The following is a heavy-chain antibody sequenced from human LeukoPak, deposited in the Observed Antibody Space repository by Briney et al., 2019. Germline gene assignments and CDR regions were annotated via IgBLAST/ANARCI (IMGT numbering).Heavy chain of an antibody. CDR3: ARATYYYDSSGYYSRGFLAFDI. Sequence: SETLSLTCTVSGGSISSYYWSWIRQPPGKGLEWTGYIYYSGSTNYNPSLKSRVTISVDTSKNQFSLKLSSVTAADTAVYYCARATYYYDSSGYYSRGFLAFDIWGQGTMVTVSS. CDR1: GGSISSYY. CDR2: IYYSGST. V-gene: IGHV4-59*01. D-gene: IGHD3-22*01. J-gene: IGHJ3*02.